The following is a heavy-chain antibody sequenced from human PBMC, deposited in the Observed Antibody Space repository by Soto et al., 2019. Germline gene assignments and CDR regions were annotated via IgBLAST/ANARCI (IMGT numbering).Heavy chain of an antibody. D-gene: IGHD2-21*01. J-gene: IGHJ6*02. CDR1: GFNFGDYA. V-gene: IGHV3-49*04. CDR2: IRSKAYGGTT. Sequence: GGPDRISSTASGFNFGDYAISWVRQAPGKGLEWVGFIRSKAYGGTTEYAASVKGRFTISRDDSKSIAYLQMNSLKTEDTAVYYCTNTRLSWFVILGVWGQGTTVTVSS. CDR3: TNTRLSWFVILGV.